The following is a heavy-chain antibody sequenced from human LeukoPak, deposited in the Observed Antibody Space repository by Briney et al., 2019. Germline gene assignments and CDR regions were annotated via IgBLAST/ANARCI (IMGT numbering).Heavy chain of an antibody. D-gene: IGHD2-15*01. CDR1: GFTFSSYW. CDR2: INNDGSST. J-gene: IGHJ5*02. CDR3: VRGGESTWS. Sequence: GGSLRLSCAASGFTFSSYWMHWVRQAPGKGRVWVSRINNDGSSTTYAHSVKARFTISRDDAKNTLYLQMNSLRAEDTAVYYCVRGGESTWSWGQGTLVTVSS. V-gene: IGHV3-74*01.